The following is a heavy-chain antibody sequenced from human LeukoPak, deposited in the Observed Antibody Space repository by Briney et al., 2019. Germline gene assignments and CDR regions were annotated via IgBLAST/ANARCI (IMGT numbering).Heavy chain of an antibody. D-gene: IGHD6-13*01. CDR2: INHSGST. J-gene: IGHJ3*02. CDR1: GGSFSGYY. CDR3: ARGPRIAAAGHAFDI. V-gene: IGHV4-34*01. Sequence: SETLSLTCAVYGGSFSGYYWGWIRQPPGKGLEWIGEINHSGSTNYNPSLKSRVTISVDTSKNQFSLKLSSVTAADTAVYYCARGPRIAAAGHAFDIWGQGTMVTVSS.